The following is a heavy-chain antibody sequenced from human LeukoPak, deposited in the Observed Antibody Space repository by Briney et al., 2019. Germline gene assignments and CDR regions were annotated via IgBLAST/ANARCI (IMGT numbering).Heavy chain of an antibody. Sequence: GGSLRLSCAASGFTFSSYDMHWVRQAPGRDLEWVSAIGIAGDTYYPDSVKGRFTISRKNAKDSMYLQMNSLKDGDTAVYYCIRGCIQMSGIDAFDIWGQGTMVTVSS. CDR1: GFTFSSYD. J-gene: IGHJ3*02. V-gene: IGHV3-13*01. CDR2: IGIAGDT. D-gene: IGHD1-1*01. CDR3: IRGCIQMSGIDAFDI.